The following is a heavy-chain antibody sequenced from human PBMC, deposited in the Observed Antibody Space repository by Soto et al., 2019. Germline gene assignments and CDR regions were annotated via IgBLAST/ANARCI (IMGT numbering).Heavy chain of an antibody. Sequence: SETLSLTCAVYGGSFSGYYWSWIRQPPGKGLEWIGEINHSGSTNYNPSLKSRVTISVDTSKNQFSLKLSSVTAADTAVYYCARYGRIGFDYWGQGTLVTVSS. CDR3: ARYGRIGFDY. J-gene: IGHJ4*02. V-gene: IGHV4-34*01. D-gene: IGHD3-10*01. CDR2: INHSGST. CDR1: GGSFSGYY.